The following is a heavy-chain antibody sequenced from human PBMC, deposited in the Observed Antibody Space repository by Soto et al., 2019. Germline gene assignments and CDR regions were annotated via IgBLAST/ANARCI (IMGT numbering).Heavy chain of an antibody. J-gene: IGHJ4*02. D-gene: IGHD2-21*02. CDR1: GYSFTSTY. V-gene: IGHV1-46*01. Sequence: QVQLVQSGAEVKKPGASVRISCRASGYSFTSTYVHWVRQAPGQGPEWMGIINPAGGTTYYAQKSQGRLTITSATSTAAVFMDLNDLTSEDTAVYFCALKVVTYYDNWGQGTLLTVSS. CDR2: INPAGGTT. CDR3: ALKVVTYYDN.